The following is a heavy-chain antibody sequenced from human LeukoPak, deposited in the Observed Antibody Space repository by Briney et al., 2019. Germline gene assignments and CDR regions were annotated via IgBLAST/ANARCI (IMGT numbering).Heavy chain of an antibody. CDR2: IYYSGST. CDR3: AREVGAFTHFDY. V-gene: IGHV4-59*11. J-gene: IGHJ4*02. D-gene: IGHD1-26*01. Sequence: SETLSLTCTVSGGSISSHYWSWIRQPPGKGLEWIGYIYYSGSTNYNPSLKSRVTISVDTSKNQFSLKLSSVIAADTAVYYCAREVGAFTHFDYWGQGTLVTVSS. CDR1: GGSISSHY.